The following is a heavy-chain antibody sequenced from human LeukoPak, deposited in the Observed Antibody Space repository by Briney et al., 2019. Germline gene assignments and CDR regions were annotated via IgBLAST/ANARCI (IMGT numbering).Heavy chain of an antibody. CDR1: GYTFTSFE. J-gene: IGHJ4*02. CDR3: ARGVAGGDF. D-gene: IGHD6-19*01. CDR2: VNPDSGKT. Sequence: GASVKVSCKASGYTFTSFEINWVRQSTGQGLEWMGWVNPDSGKTAYALKFQDRLIMTTNISLSTVYMERAGLKSEDTAVYYCARGVAGGDFWGQGTLVTVSS. V-gene: IGHV1-8*01.